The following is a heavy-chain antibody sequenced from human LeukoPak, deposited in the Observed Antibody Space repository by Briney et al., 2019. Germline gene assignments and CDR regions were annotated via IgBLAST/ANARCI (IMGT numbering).Heavy chain of an antibody. V-gene: IGHV4-59*01. CDR2: IYYSGST. D-gene: IGHD2-2*01. Sequence: SETLSLTCTVSGGSISSYYWSWIRQPPGKGLEWIGYIYYSGSTNYNPSLKSRVTISVDTSKNQFSLKLSSVTAADTAVYYCARQVDCSSTSCYVLEPYLDYWGQGTLVTVSS. J-gene: IGHJ4*02. CDR1: GGSISSYY. CDR3: ARQVDCSSTSCYVLEPYLDY.